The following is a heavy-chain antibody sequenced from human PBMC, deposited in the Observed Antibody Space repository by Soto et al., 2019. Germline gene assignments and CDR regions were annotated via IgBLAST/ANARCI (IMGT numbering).Heavy chain of an antibody. CDR2: INQSGFT. CDR3: ARFPFDRSSWTNPRYFDY. D-gene: IGHD6-13*01. J-gene: IGHJ4*02. V-gene: IGHV4-34*01. CDR1: GGSFSGYY. Sequence: QVQLQQWGAGLLKPAETLSLTCAVYGGSFSGYYWTWIRQPPGKGLEWIGEINQSGFTNYNPSLESRVTMSVDMDKNQFSLRLSSVTAADTAVYYWARFPFDRSSWTNPRYFDYWGQGTLVTVSS.